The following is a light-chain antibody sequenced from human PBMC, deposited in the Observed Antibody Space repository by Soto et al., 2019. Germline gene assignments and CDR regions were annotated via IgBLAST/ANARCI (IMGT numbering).Light chain of an antibody. CDR1: QSVSSN. Sequence: EIVMTQSPAMLSVSPGERATLSCRASQSVSSNLAWYQQKPGQAPRLLIYGASTRATGIPARFSGSGSGTEFTLTISSLQPEDFAVYYCQQYNNWPPWTFGQGTKVEIK. CDR3: QQYNNWPPWT. V-gene: IGKV3-15*01. J-gene: IGKJ1*01. CDR2: GAS.